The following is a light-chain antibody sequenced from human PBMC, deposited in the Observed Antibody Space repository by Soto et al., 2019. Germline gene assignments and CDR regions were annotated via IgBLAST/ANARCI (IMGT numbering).Light chain of an antibody. V-gene: IGKV1-39*01. CDR2: AAS. Sequence: DIQMTQSPSSLSASVGDRVTIACRASQSISSFLSWYQQKPGKDPKLLIYAASSLQSGVPSRFSGSGSGTDCPLTISSLQPEDFATYYCQQSYSTPRTFGQGTKLEIK. J-gene: IGKJ2*01. CDR3: QQSYSTPRT. CDR1: QSISSF.